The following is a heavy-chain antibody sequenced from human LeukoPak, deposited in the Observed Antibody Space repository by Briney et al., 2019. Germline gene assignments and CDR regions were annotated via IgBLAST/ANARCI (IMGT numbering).Heavy chain of an antibody. V-gene: IGHV3-30*18. Sequence: GGSLRLSCAASGFTFSSYGMHWVRQAPGKGLEWVAVISYGGSNKYYADSVKGRFTIARDNSKNTLFLQMNSLRGEDTAVYYCAKGGRRYFDYWGQGNLVTVST. CDR3: AKGGRRYFDY. J-gene: IGHJ4*02. CDR1: GFTFSSYG. CDR2: ISYGGSNK.